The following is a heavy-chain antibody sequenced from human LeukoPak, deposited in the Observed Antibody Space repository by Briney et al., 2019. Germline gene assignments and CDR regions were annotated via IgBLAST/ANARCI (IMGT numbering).Heavy chain of an antibody. CDR1: GFTFSDYY. Sequence: PGGSLRLSCAASGFTFSDYYMSWIRQAPGKGLEWVSYISSSGSTIYYADSVKGRFTISRDNAKNSLYLQMNSLRAEDTAVYYCARERGPYSSGWYQRFHYYYGMDVWGQGTTVTVSS. V-gene: IGHV3-11*01. CDR3: ARERGPYSSGWYQRFHYYYGMDV. CDR2: ISSSGSTI. D-gene: IGHD6-19*01. J-gene: IGHJ6*02.